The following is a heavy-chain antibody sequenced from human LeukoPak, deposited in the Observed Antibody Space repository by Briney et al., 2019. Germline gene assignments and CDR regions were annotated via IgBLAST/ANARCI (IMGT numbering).Heavy chain of an antibody. D-gene: IGHD3-22*01. V-gene: IGHV3-33*01. Sequence: GGSLRLSCAASGFTFSRHGMHWVRLAPGKGLEWVAFIAYDGRIANYADSVKGRFTISRDNSKNTVYLQMNSLRAEDTAVYCCARFTGGDSSGYYEDRGQGTLVTVSS. CDR1: GFTFSRHG. CDR2: IAYDGRIA. J-gene: IGHJ4*02. CDR3: ARFTGGDSSGYYED.